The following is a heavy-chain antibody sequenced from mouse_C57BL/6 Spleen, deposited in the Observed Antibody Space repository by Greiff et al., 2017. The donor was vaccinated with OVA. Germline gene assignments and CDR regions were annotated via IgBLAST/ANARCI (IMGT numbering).Heavy chain of an antibody. D-gene: IGHD1-1*01. CDR3: AREGSSYDY. CDR1: GYTFTSYW. CDR2: IDPSDSNT. V-gene: IGHV1-69*01. J-gene: IGHJ2*01. Sequence: QQSCKASGYTFTSYWMHWVKQRPGQGLEWIGEIDPSDSNTNYNQKFKGKSTLTVDKPSSTAYMQLSSLTSEDSAVYYCAREGSSYDYWGQGTTLTVSS.